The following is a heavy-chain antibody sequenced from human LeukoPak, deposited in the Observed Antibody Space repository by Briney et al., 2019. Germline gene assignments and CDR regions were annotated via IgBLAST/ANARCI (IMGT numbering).Heavy chain of an antibody. CDR1: GFTFSNYA. V-gene: IGHV3-23*01. CDR3: ARVYQGVSLFDGIDY. Sequence: GGSLRLSCAASGFTFSNYAMSWVRQAPGKGLEWVSAISGSGDSTYYADSVKGRFTISRDNSKNTLYLQMNSLRAEDTAVYYCARVYQGVSLFDGIDYWGQGTLVTVSS. J-gene: IGHJ4*02. CDR2: ISGSGDST. D-gene: IGHD3-10*01.